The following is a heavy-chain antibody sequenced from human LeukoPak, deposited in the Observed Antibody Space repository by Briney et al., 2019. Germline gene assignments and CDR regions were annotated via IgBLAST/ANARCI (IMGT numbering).Heavy chain of an antibody. V-gene: IGHV3-66*01. Sequence: GGSLRLSCAAFGFTVSSNYMSWVRQAPGEGLEWVSVIYAGGTIYYADFVKGRFTISRDNSKNTLFLQMNSLSADDTAVYYCARGLIAAAGNTNYFDSWGQGILVTVSS. CDR3: ARGLIAAAGNTNYFDS. CDR1: GFTVSSNY. J-gene: IGHJ4*01. D-gene: IGHD6-13*01. CDR2: IYAGGTI.